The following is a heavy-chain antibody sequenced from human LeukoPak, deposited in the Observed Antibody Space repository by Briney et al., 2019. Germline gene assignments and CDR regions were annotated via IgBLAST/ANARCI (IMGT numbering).Heavy chain of an antibody. CDR2: INHSGST. Sequence: SETLSLTCAVYGGSFSGYYWSWIRQPPGKGLEWIGEINHSGSTNYNPSLKSRVTISVDTSKNQFSLKLSSVTAADTAVYYCARGVLYYYDSSGYPSTGYYYMDVWGKGTTVTVSS. CDR1: GGSFSGYY. J-gene: IGHJ6*03. D-gene: IGHD3-22*01. CDR3: ARGVLYYYDSSGYPSTGYYYMDV. V-gene: IGHV4-34*01.